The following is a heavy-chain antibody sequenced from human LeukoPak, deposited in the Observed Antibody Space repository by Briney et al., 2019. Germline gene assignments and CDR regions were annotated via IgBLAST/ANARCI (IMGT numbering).Heavy chain of an antibody. J-gene: IGHJ6*03. Sequence: SETLSLTCAVYGGSFSGYYWSWIRQPPGKGLEWIGEINHSGSTNYNPSLKSRVTISVDTSKNQFSLKLSSVTAADTAVYYCARGARMSPAATAYYYMDVWGKGTTVTVSS. CDR2: INHSGST. V-gene: IGHV4-34*01. CDR3: ARGARMSPAATAYYYMDV. D-gene: IGHD2-2*01. CDR1: GGSFSGYY.